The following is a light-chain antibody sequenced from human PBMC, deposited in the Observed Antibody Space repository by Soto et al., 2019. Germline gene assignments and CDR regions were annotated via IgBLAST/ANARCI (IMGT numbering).Light chain of an antibody. CDR1: QGISSY. Sequence: IQLTQSPSSLSASVGDRVTITCRASQGISSYLAWYQQKPGKAPKLLIYAASTLQSGVPSRFSGSGSGTDFTLTISSLQPKDFATYYCQQLNSYPRGFTFGPGTKVDIK. CDR3: QQLNSYPRGFT. CDR2: AAS. V-gene: IGKV1-9*01. J-gene: IGKJ3*01.